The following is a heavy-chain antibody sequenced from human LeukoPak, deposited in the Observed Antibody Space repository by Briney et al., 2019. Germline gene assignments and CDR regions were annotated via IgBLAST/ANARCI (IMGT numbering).Heavy chain of an antibody. V-gene: IGHV1-69*13. CDR2: IIPIFGTA. J-gene: IGHJ3*02. Sequence: SVKVSCKASGGTLSSYAISWVRQAPGQGLEWMGGIIPIFGTANYAQKFQGRVTITADESTSTAYMELSSLRSEDTAVYYCARSRANYYDSSGYLTGTAFDIWGQGTMVTVSS. CDR3: ARSRANYYDSSGYLTGTAFDI. D-gene: IGHD3-22*01. CDR1: GGTLSSYA.